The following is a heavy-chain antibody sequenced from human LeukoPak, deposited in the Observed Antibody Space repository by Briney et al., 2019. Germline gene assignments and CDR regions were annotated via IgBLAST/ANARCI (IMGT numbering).Heavy chain of an antibody. J-gene: IGHJ3*02. V-gene: IGHV4-59*01. Sequence: SETLSLTCTVSGGSISSYYWSWIRQPPGKGLEWIGYIYYGGSTNYNPSLKSRVIISVDTSKNQFSLKLSSVTAADTAVYYCARVRDDYVFSIWGQGTMVTVSS. CDR3: ARVRDDYVFSI. D-gene: IGHD3-16*01. CDR2: IYYGGST. CDR1: GGSISSYY.